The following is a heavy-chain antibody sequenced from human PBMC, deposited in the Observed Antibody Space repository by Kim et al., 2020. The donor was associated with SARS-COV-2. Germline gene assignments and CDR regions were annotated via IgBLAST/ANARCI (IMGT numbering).Heavy chain of an antibody. CDR2: IRYDGSNK. J-gene: IGHJ5*02. CDR3: AREWGDDSSGYYPWFDP. V-gene: IGHV3-33*01. D-gene: IGHD3-22*01. CDR1: GFTFSSYG. Sequence: GGSLRLSCAASGFTFSSYGMHWVRQAPGKGLEWVAVIRYDGSNKYYADSVKGRFTISRDNSKNTLYLQMNSLRAEDTAVYYCAREWGDDSSGYYPWFDPWGQGTLVTVSS.